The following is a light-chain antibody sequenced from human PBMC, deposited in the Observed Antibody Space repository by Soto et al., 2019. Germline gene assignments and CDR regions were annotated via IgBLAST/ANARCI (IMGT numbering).Light chain of an antibody. J-gene: IGLJ3*02. CDR2: TVN. CDR1: SSDVGGYNY. Sequence: QSALTQPRSVSGSPGQSVTISCTGTSSDVGGYNYVSWYQQNPGKAPKLMIYTVNKRPSGVPDRFSGSKSGNTASLTISGLRAEDEAVYYCCSRAGTYNVLFGGGTKVTVL. CDR3: CSRAGTYNVL. V-gene: IGLV2-11*01.